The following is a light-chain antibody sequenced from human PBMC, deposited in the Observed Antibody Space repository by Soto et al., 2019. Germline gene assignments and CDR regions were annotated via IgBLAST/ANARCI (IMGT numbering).Light chain of an antibody. CDR2: KAS. Sequence: DIQMTQSPSTLSGSVGDRVTITCRASQTISSWLAWYQQKPGKAPKLLIYKASTLKSGVPSRFSGSGSGTEFTLTISSLQPDDFAVYYCQQRNNWPGTFGQGTKVDI. J-gene: IGKJ1*01. CDR3: QQRNNWPGT. V-gene: IGKV1-5*03. CDR1: QTISSW.